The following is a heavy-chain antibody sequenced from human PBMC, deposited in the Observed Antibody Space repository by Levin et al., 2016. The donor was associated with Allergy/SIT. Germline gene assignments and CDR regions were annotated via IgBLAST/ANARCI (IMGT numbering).Heavy chain of an antibody. J-gene: IGHJ4*02. D-gene: IGHD6-13*01. Sequence: ASVKVSCKASGYTFTSYAMHWVRQAPGQRLEWMGWINAGNGNTKYSQKFQGRVTITRDTSASTAYMELSSLRSEDTAVYYCARGRLGSWYPDYWGQGTLVTVSS. V-gene: IGHV1-3*01. CDR1: GYTFTSYA. CDR3: ARGRLGSWYPDY. CDR2: INAGNGNT.